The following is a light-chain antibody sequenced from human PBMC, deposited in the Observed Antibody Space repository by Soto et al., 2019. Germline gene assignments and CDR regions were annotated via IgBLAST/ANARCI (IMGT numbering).Light chain of an antibody. CDR1: QSISTD. V-gene: IGKV1-39*01. Sequence: DIQMTQSPSSLSASVGDRVTITCRASQSISTDLNWFQQKPGRAPKLLIYLTSTLQSGVPSRFSGSGSGTDFTLTTSSLQPEDFATYYCQQSSTTPWTFGQGTKVDVK. CDR3: QQSSTTPWT. CDR2: LTS. J-gene: IGKJ1*01.